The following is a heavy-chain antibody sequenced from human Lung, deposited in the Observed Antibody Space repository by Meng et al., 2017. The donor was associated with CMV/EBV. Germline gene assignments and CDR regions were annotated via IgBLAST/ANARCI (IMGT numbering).Heavy chain of an antibody. CDR2: INDSGST. CDR3: ASFPPPGKQWLVTDY. D-gene: IGHD6-19*01. CDR1: GGSTRGSHW. J-gene: IGHJ4*02. V-gene: IGHV4-4*03. Sequence: MPPGQPPVTWAASGGSTRGSHWWSWTRQPPGKGLECIVEINDSGSTIYNPSLKSGGTKSVDKCKNQFSLKLSSVTAADTAVYYCASFPPPGKQWLVTDYWGQGTLVTVSS.